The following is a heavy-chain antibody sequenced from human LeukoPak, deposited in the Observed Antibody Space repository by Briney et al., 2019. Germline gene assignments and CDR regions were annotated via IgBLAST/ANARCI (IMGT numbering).Heavy chain of an antibody. CDR2: INHSGST. J-gene: IGHJ6*03. V-gene: IGHV4-34*01. CDR1: GGSFSGYY. Sequence: SETLSLTCAVYGGSFSGYYWSWIRQPPGKGLEWIGEINHSGSTNYHPSLKSRVTISVDTSKNQFSLKLSSVTAADTAVYYCARAVSRGSGSYYGYYYYYYMDVWDKGTTVTVSS. D-gene: IGHD3-10*01. CDR3: ARAVSRGSGSYYGYYYYYYMDV.